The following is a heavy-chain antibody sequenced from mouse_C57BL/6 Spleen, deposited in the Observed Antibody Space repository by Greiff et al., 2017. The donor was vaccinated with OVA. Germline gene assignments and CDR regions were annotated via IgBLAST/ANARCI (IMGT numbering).Heavy chain of an antibody. J-gene: IGHJ1*03. D-gene: IGHD2-3*01. CDR1: GYSITSGYY. Sequence: EVHLVESGPGLVKPSQSVSLTCSVTGYSITSGYYWNWIRQFPGNKLEWMGYISYDGSNNYNPSLKNRISITRDTSKNQFFLKLNSVTTEDTATYYCARDDGRYFDVWGTGTTVTVSS. CDR2: ISYDGSN. CDR3: ARDDGRYFDV. V-gene: IGHV3-6*01.